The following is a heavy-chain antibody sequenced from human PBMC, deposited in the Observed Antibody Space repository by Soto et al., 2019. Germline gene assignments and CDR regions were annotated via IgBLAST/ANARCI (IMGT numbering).Heavy chain of an antibody. CDR2: IFPYTGDT. J-gene: IGHJ4*02. D-gene: IGHD6-13*01. V-gene: IGHV1-18*04. Sequence: ASVKVSCKTSAYAFNTYAINWVRQAPGQGLEWMGSIFPYTGDTHYAQHLQGRFTMTTDTSTNTAYMDLANLRSDDTGVYYFARGGFSSSWRLDSWGPGTRVTVS. CDR3: ARGGFSSSWRLDS. CDR1: AYAFNTYA.